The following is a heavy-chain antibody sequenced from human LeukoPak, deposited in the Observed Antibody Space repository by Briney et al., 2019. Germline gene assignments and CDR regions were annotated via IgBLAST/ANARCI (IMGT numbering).Heavy chain of an antibody. J-gene: IGHJ4*02. D-gene: IGHD2-15*01. V-gene: IGHV4-31*02. CDR3: ARISQSSGGFYY. CDR2: ISYRGST. CDR1: GGSISNSGGFY. Sequence: SETRSLTCTVSGGSISNSGGFYWSWIRQHPGNGLECIGFISYRGSTYYNPSLKSRVFMSVDTSRSQFSLRLTSVTDEDTAVYYCARISQSSGGFYYWGQGSLVTVSS.